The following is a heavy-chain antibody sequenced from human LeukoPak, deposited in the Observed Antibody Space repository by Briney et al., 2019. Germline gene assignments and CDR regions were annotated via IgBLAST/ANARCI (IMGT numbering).Heavy chain of an antibody. CDR1: GYTFSDYY. CDR2: LDPKSGGT. Sequence: ASVKVSCKASGYTFSDYYIHWVRQAPGQGLEWMGWLDPKSGGTNYAENFQGRVTVTRDPSISTVYLELNSLRSDDTAAYNCASLGATTLFYYGMDVWGQGTTVTVSS. J-gene: IGHJ6*02. D-gene: IGHD1-26*01. V-gene: IGHV1-2*02. CDR3: ASLGATTLFYYGMDV.